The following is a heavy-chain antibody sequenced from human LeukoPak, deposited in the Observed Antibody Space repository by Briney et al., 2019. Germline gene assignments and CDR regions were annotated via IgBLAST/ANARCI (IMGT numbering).Heavy chain of an antibody. D-gene: IGHD6-19*01. J-gene: IGHJ6*03. V-gene: IGHV1-2*02. CDR2: INPNSGGT. Sequence: ASVKVSCKASGYTFTNYDINWVRQAPGQGLEWMGWINPNSGGTNYAQKFQGRVTMTRDTSISTAYMDLNRLRSDDTAVYYCARVVAVTGTPVYYMDVWGKGTTVTVSS. CDR3: ARVVAVTGTPVYYMDV. CDR1: GYTFTNYD.